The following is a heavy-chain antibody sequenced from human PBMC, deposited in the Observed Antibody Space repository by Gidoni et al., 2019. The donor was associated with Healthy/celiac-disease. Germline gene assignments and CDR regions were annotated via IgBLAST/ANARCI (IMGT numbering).Heavy chain of an antibody. CDR3: ATRSPYDSSGYQDY. CDR1: GGSLSSGGYY. J-gene: IGHJ4*02. CDR2: IYYSGST. Sequence: QVQLQASGPGLVQPSQTLSLPCTVSGGSLSSGGYYWSWIRQHPGKGLEWIGYIYYSGSTYYNPSLKSRVTISVDTSKNQFSLKLSSVTAADTAVYYCATRSPYDSSGYQDYWGQGTLVTVSS. D-gene: IGHD3-22*01. V-gene: IGHV4-31*03.